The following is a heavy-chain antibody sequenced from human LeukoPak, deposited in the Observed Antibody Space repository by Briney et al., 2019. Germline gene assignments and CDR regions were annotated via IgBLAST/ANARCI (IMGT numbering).Heavy chain of an antibody. J-gene: IGHJ4*02. D-gene: IGHD3-3*01. CDR3: AKVRLSYDFWSGYEAPFDY. Sequence: GGSLRLSCAASGFTFVNYVMTWVRQAPGKGLEWVSSISGSDGTTFYADSVKGRFTISRDNSKNTLYLQMNSLRSEDTAVYCCAKVRLSYDFWSGYEAPFDYWGQGTLVTVSS. CDR2: ISGSDGTT. V-gene: IGHV3-23*01. CDR1: GFTFVNYV.